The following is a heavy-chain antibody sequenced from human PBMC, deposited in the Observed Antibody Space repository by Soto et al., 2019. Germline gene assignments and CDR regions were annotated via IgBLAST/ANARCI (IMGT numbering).Heavy chain of an antibody. D-gene: IGHD3-10*01. CDR1: GYSFTGYW. CDR2: IYPGDSDT. Sequence: GESLKISCKGSGYSFTGYWIGWVRQMPGKGLEWMGIIYPGDSDTRYSPSFQGQVTISADKSISTAYLQWSSLKASDTAMYYCASPFYGSGSHSDAFDIWGQGTMVTVSS. CDR3: ASPFYGSGSHSDAFDI. V-gene: IGHV5-51*01. J-gene: IGHJ3*02.